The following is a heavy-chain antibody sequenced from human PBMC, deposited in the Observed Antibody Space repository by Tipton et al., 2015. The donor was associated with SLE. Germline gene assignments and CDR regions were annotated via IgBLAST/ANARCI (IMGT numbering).Heavy chain of an antibody. V-gene: IGHV3-74*01. J-gene: IGHJ5*02. CDR2: INSDGSST. Sequence: SLRLSCAASGFTFSSYWMHWVRQAPGEGLMWVSRINSDGSSTYYADSVKGRFTISRDNAKNTLYLQMNSLRAEDTAVYYCVRDYESRLGRFDPWGQGALVTVSS. D-gene: IGHD3-16*01. CDR1: GFTFSSYW. CDR3: VRDYESRLGRFDP.